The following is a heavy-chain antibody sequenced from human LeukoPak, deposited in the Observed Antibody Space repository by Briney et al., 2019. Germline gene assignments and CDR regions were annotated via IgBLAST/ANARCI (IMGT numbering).Heavy chain of an antibody. J-gene: IGHJ3*02. Sequence: QPGGSLRLSCAASGFTFSSYAMSWVRQAPGKGLEWVSAISGSGGSTYYADSVKGRFTISRDNSKNTLYLQMSSLRAEDTAVYYCARDRIYYDSSGFADHAFDIWGQGTMVTVSS. D-gene: IGHD3-22*01. CDR3: ARDRIYYDSSGFADHAFDI. CDR2: ISGSGGST. CDR1: GFTFSSYA. V-gene: IGHV3-23*01.